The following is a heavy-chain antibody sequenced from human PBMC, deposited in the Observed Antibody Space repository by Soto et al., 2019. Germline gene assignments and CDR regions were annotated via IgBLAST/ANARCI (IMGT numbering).Heavy chain of an antibody. J-gene: IGHJ6*02. CDR3: ARLRKYGDYYYGMDV. CDR1: GYSFTTYW. D-gene: IGHD4-17*01. CDR2: INPGDSDT. Sequence: GESLKISCKGSGYSFTTYWIGWVRQMPGKGLEWMGIINPGDSDTKYNPSFQDQVTISVDKSISTAYLQWSSLKAPDTVMYYCARLRKYGDYYYGMDVWGQGTTVTVSS. V-gene: IGHV5-51*01.